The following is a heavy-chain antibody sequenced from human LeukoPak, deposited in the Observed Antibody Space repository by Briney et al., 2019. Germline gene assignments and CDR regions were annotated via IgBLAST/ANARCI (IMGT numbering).Heavy chain of an antibody. D-gene: IGHD3-9*01. CDR1: GFTFRTYS. Sequence: PGGSLRLSCAASGFTFRTYSMSWVRQAPGEGLEWVSSISSSSSYIYYADSVKGRFTISRDNAKNSLYLQMNSLRAEDTAVYYCARDFDKFDYWGQGTLVTVSS. CDR2: ISSSSSYI. V-gene: IGHV3-21*01. J-gene: IGHJ4*02. CDR3: ARDFDKFDY.